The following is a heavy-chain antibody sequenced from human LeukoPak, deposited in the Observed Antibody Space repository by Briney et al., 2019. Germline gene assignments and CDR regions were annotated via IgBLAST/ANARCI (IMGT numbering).Heavy chain of an antibody. Sequence: TGGSLRLSCAASGFTFSSFGMHWVRQAPGKGLEWVAVISYDGSNKYYADSVKGRFTISRDNSKNTLYLQMNSLRAEDTAVYYCAIGGRYCSSTSCYANAFDYWGQGTLVTVSS. J-gene: IGHJ4*02. D-gene: IGHD2-2*01. V-gene: IGHV3-30*03. CDR2: ISYDGSNK. CDR1: GFTFSSFG. CDR3: AIGGRYCSSTSCYANAFDY.